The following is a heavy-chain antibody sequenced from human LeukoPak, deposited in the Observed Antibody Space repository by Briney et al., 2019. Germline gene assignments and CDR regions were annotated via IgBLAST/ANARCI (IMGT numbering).Heavy chain of an antibody. J-gene: IGHJ5*02. D-gene: IGHD2-2*01. V-gene: IGHV1-69*13. Sequence: GASVKVSCKASGGTFISYAISWVRQAPGQGLEWMGGIIPIFGTANYAQKFQGRVTITADESTSTAYMELSSLRSEDTAVYYCARGAVVVPAATMAWFDPWGQGTLVTVSS. CDR2: IIPIFGTA. CDR1: GGTFISYA. CDR3: ARGAVVVPAATMAWFDP.